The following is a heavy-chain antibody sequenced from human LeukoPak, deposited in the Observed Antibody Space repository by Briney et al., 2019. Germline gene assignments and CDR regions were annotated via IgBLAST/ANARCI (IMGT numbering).Heavy chain of an antibody. CDR3: ASQLWNSDY. CDR2: INTGGTNT. D-gene: IGHD5-18*01. J-gene: IGHJ4*02. V-gene: IGHV3-23*01. CDR1: GFSFSIYG. Sequence: GGSLRLSCVASGFSFSIYGMSWVRQAPGKGLEWVSSINTGGTNTHYADSVKGRFTISRDNSKNTLYLQMSSLRAEDTAVYYCASQLWNSDYWGQGTLVTVSS.